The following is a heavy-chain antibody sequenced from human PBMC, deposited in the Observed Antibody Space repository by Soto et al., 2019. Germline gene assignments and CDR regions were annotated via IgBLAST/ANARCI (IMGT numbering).Heavy chain of an antibody. V-gene: IGHV1-3*01. CDR2: INVGNDNT. CDR3: ARDSGIAVPYAFDF. D-gene: IGHD6-19*01. CDR1: GYTFSNYV. J-gene: IGHJ3*01. Sequence: QVQLVQSGAEVKRPGASVTVSCKASGYTFSNYVIQWVRQAPGQRLEWMGWINVGNDNTYSSKRFQGRVTITSDTSAGVAYMEVRSLRPEDTAVYYCARDSGIAVPYAFDFWGQGTLVTVSS.